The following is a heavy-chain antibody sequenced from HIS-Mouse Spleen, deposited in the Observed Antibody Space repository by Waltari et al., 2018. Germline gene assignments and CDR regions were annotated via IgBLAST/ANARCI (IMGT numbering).Heavy chain of an antibody. V-gene: IGHV3-30*18. CDR3: AKASSGWLDY. CDR1: GFTFSSYG. CDR2: ISYDGSNK. Sequence: QVQLVESGGGVVQPGRSLRLSCAASGFTFSSYGMHWVRQAPGKGLGWVEVISYDGSNKDYADSVKGRFTISRDNSKNTLYLQMNSLRAEDTAVYYCAKASSGWLDYWGQGTLVTVSS. J-gene: IGHJ4*02. D-gene: IGHD6-19*01.